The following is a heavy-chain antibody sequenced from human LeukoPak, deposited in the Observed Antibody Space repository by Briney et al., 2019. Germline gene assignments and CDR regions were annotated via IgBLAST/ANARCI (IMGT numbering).Heavy chain of an antibody. CDR2: ISWNSGSI. CDR3: ATTPYGDYAMPDY. J-gene: IGHJ4*02. V-gene: IGHV3-9*01. Sequence: GGSLRLSCAASGFTFDDYAMHWVRQAPGKGLEWVSGISWNSGSIGYADSVKGRFTISRDNAKNSLYLQMNSLRAEDTALYYCATTPYGDYAMPDYWGQGTLVTVSS. D-gene: IGHD4-17*01. CDR1: GFTFDDYA.